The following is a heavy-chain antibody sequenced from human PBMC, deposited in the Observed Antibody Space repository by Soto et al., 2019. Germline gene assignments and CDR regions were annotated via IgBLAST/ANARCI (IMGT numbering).Heavy chain of an antibody. D-gene: IGHD4-4*01. CDR2: TSYTGNT. Sequence: PSETLSLTCSVSGGSVTSHQWSWIRHFPEQGLQWIAYTSYTGNTNYNPSLQSRVTISLDTSKNQLSLKLTSMPAADTAVYYCASVMHSGLTHYIHPRGQGTL. CDR1: GGSVTSHQ. J-gene: IGHJ5*02. CDR3: ASVMHSGLTHYIHP. V-gene: IGHV4-59*02.